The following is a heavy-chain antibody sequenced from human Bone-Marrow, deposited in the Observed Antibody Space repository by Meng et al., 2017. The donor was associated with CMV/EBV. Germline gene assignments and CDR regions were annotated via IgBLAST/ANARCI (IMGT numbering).Heavy chain of an antibody. D-gene: IGHD6-19*01. CDR3: ARDALSSGGDY. CDR1: GFTFRKYT. Sequence: GALRLSCAASGFTFRKYTMNWVRRAPGKGLEWVSSISSSGGTIQYSDSVKGRFTISRDNAKNSVYLLMSSLRAEDTAFYYCARDALSSGGDYWGQGALVTVSS. V-gene: IGHV3-21*01. J-gene: IGHJ4*02. CDR2: ISSSGGTI.